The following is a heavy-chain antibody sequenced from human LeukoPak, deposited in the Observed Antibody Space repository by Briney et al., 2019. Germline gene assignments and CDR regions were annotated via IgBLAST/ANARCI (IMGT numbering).Heavy chain of an antibody. Sequence: SVKVSCKASGGTFSSYTISWVRQAPGQGLEWMGGIIPIFGTANYAQKFQGRVTITADESTSTAYMELSSLRSEDTAVYYCARGTYSNYEGWFDPWGQGTLVTVSS. CDR2: IIPIFGTA. D-gene: IGHD4-11*01. V-gene: IGHV1-69*13. J-gene: IGHJ5*02. CDR1: GGTFSSYT. CDR3: ARGTYSNYEGWFDP.